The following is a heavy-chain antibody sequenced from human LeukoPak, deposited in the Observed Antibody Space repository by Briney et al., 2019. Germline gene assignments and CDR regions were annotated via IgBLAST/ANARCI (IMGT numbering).Heavy chain of an antibody. Sequence: GGSLRLSCAASGFTFSSYGMHWVRQAPGKGLEWVAFIRYDGSNKYYADSVKGRFTISRDNSKNTLYLQMNSLRAEDTAVYYCATVWWRGNYYYGMDVWGQGTTVTVSS. J-gene: IGHJ6*02. CDR1: GFTFSSYG. D-gene: IGHD4/OR15-4a*01. V-gene: IGHV3-30*02. CDR2: IRYDGSNK. CDR3: ATVWWRGNYYYGMDV.